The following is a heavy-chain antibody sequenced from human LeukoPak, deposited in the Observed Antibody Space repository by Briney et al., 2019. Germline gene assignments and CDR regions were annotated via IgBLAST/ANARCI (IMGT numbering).Heavy chain of an antibody. V-gene: IGHV1-18*01. CDR3: ASYSSSFRAFDY. D-gene: IGHD6-13*01. Sequence: ASVKVSCKASGYIFTSYGISWVRQAPGQGLEWMGWISAYNGNTNYAQKLQGRVTMTTDTSTSTAYMELRSLRSDDTAVYYCASYSSSFRAFDYWGQGTLVTVSS. J-gene: IGHJ4*02. CDR1: GYIFTSYG. CDR2: ISAYNGNT.